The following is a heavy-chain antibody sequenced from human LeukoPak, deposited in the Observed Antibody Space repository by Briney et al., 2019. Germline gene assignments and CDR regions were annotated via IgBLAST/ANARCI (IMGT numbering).Heavy chain of an antibody. Sequence: PGGSLRLSCAASGFTLSSYWMHWVRQAPGKGLVWVSRIKTDGVTTNYADSVKGRFTISRDNAKNTLYLQMNSLRAEDTAVYYCARTYDFWSGSQYYFDSWGQGALVTVSS. CDR3: ARTYDFWSGSQYYFDS. V-gene: IGHV3-74*01. J-gene: IGHJ4*02. CDR1: GFTLSSYW. CDR2: IKTDGVTT. D-gene: IGHD3-3*01.